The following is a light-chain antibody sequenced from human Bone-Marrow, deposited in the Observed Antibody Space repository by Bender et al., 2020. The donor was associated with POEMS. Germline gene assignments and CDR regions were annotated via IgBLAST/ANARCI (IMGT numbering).Light chain of an antibody. CDR1: SSDIGGYDY. J-gene: IGLJ1*01. CDR2: EVN. Sequence: QSALTQPPSASGSPGQSVTISCTGTSSDIGGYDYVSWYQHHPDKAPRLLIYEVNQRPSEVPDRFSGSKSGNTASLTVSGLQAEDEALYYCSSYTSSSTPYVFGTGTKVTVL. CDR3: SSYTSSSTPYV. V-gene: IGLV2-8*01.